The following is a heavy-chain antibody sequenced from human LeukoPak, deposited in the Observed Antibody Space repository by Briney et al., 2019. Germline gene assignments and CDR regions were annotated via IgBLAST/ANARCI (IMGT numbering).Heavy chain of an antibody. Sequence: ASVKVSCKASGYTFNSYGISWVRQAPGQGLEWMGWISAYNGNTNYAQKLQGRVTMTTDTSTSTAYMELRSLRSDDTAVYYCARGPHYYGSGSYSDFDYWGQGTLVTVSS. J-gene: IGHJ4*02. CDR2: ISAYNGNT. CDR3: ARGPHYYGSGSYSDFDY. D-gene: IGHD3-10*01. V-gene: IGHV1-18*01. CDR1: GYTFNSYG.